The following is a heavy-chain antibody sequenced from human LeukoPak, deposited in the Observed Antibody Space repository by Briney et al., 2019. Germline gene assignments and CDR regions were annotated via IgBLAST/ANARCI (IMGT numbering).Heavy chain of an antibody. CDR2: INHSGST. CDR3: ARASYCSGGSCSYYYYYYMDV. CDR1: GGSFSGYY. Sequence: PSETLSLTCAVYGGSFSGYYWSWLRQPPGKGLEWLGEINHSGSTNYNPSLKSRVTISVDTSKNQFSLKLSSVTAADTAVYYCARASYCSGGSCSYYYYYYMDVWGKGTRSPSP. V-gene: IGHV4-34*01. J-gene: IGHJ6*03. D-gene: IGHD2-15*01.